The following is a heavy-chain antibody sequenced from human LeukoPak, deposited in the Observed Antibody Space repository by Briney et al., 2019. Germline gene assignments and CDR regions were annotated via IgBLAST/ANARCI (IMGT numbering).Heavy chain of an antibody. D-gene: IGHD6-13*01. J-gene: IGHJ6*02. V-gene: IGHV3-30*03. Sequence: PGGSLRLSCAASGFTFSSYGMRWVRQAPGKGLEWVAVISYDGSNKYYADSVKGRFTISRDNSKNTLYLQMNSLRAEDTAVYYCATSTSSSWSRGYYYYGMDVWGQGTTVTVSS. CDR1: GFTFSSYG. CDR3: ATSTSSSWSRGYYYYGMDV. CDR2: ISYDGSNK.